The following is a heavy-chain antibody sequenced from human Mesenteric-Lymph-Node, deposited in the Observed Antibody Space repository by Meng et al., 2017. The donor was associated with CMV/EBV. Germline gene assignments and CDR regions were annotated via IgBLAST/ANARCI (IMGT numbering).Heavy chain of an antibody. Sequence: GESLKISCAASGFTFSSYAMHWVRQAPGKGLEWVAVISYDGSNKYYADSVKGRFTISRDNSKNTLYLQMNSLRAEDTAVYYCARDGWANYGDNSMDVWGQGTTVTVSS. J-gene: IGHJ6*02. D-gene: IGHD4-23*01. CDR2: ISYDGSNK. CDR3: ARDGWANYGDNSMDV. CDR1: GFTFSSYA. V-gene: IGHV3-30*04.